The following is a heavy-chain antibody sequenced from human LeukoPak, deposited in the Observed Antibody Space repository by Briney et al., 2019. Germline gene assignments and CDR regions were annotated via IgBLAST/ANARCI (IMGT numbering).Heavy chain of an antibody. CDR1: GGSISTTAHY. J-gene: IGHJ5*02. CDR3: ARHWDIVPTWGRWFGP. CDR2: IYSNGIT. D-gene: IGHD5-12*01. Sequence: SETLSLSCTVSGGSISTTAHYWGWIRQPPGKGLEWIASIYSNGITYYSSSLKSRVTTFLDTSKNQFFLTLTPVTAADTAVCYCARHWDIVPTWGRWFGPWGQGTLVTVSS. V-gene: IGHV4-39*01.